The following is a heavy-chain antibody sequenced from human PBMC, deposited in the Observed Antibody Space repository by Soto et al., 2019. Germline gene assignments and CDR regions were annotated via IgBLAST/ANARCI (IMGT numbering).Heavy chain of an antibody. CDR3: ARLVVVPAASYYFDY. CDR1: GGSISSYY. J-gene: IGHJ4*02. D-gene: IGHD2-2*01. CDR2: IYYSGST. Sequence: TSETLSLTCTVSGGSISSYYWSWIRQPPGKGLEWIGYIYYSGSTNYNPSLKSRVTISVDTSKNQFSLKLSSVTAADTAVYYCARLVVVPAASYYFDYRGQGTLVTVSS. V-gene: IGHV4-59*08.